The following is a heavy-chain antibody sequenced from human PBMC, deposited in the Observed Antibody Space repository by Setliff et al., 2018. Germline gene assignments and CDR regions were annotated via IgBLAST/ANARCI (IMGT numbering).Heavy chain of an antibody. CDR2: IKTTSEGGAI. D-gene: IGHD3-3*01. Sequence: GGSLRLSCTASGLTLNNVWMNWVRQTPGKGLEWVGRIKTTSEGGAIDYAAPVKGRFTISRDDSKNSLYLQMNSLRAEDTAVYYCARDRIPQLQFLDLDAFDIWGQGTMVTVSS. CDR1: GLTLNNVW. J-gene: IGHJ3*02. CDR3: ARDRIPQLQFLDLDAFDI. V-gene: IGHV3-15*01.